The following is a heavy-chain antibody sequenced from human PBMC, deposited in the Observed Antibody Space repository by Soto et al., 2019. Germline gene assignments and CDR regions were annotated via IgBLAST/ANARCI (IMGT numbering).Heavy chain of an antibody. CDR1: GFTFSSYA. CDR2: ISYDGSNK. Sequence: GGSLRLSCAASGFTFSSYAMHWVRQAPGKGLEWVAVISYDGSNKYYADSVKGRFTISRDNSKNTLYLQMNSLRAEDTAVYYCARGQYSGGWYDWYFDLWGRGTLVTVSS. CDR3: ARGQYSGGWYDWYFDL. J-gene: IGHJ2*01. V-gene: IGHV3-30-3*01. D-gene: IGHD6-19*01.